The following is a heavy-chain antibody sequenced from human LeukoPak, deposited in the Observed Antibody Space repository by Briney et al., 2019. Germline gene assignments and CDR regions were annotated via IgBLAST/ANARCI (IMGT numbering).Heavy chain of an antibody. D-gene: IGHD6-13*01. CDR1: GFTFTSYA. CDR3: AKGLAAALYYYYGMDV. CDR2: ISGSGGST. V-gene: IGHV3-23*01. Sequence: GGSLRLSCAASGFTFTSYAMSCVRQAPGKGLEWVSAISGSGGSTYYADSVKGRFTISRDNSKNTLYLQMNSLRAEDTAVYYCAKGLAAALYYYYGMDVWGQGTTVTVSS. J-gene: IGHJ6*02.